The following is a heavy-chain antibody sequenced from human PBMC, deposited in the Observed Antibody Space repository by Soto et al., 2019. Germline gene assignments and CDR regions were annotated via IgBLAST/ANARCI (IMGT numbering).Heavy chain of an antibody. V-gene: IGHV5-51*01. CDR3: ARTAAAGKYYYGVDV. J-gene: IGHJ6*02. CDR2: IYPGDSDT. Sequence: EVQLVQSGAEVKTPGESLKISCKGSGYSFTSYWIGWVRQMPGKGLEWMGIIYPGDSDTRYSPSFQGQVTISADKSITTAYLQWSSLKASDTAMYYCARTAAAGKYYYGVDVWGQGTTVTVSS. CDR1: GYSFTSYW. D-gene: IGHD6-13*01.